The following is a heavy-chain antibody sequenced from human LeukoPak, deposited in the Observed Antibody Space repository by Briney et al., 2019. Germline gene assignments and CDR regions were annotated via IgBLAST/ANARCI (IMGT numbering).Heavy chain of an antibody. CDR3: ARDRVVAAGEYYYYYGMDV. D-gene: IGHD6-13*01. CDR1: GGTFSSYA. J-gene: IGHJ6*02. Sequence: ASVKVSCKASGGTFSSYAISWVRQAPGQGLEWMGGIIPIFDTANYAQKFQGRVTITADESTSTAYMELSSLRSEDTAVYYCARDRVVAAGEYYYYYGMDVWGQGTTVTVSS. CDR2: IIPIFDTA. V-gene: IGHV1-69*13.